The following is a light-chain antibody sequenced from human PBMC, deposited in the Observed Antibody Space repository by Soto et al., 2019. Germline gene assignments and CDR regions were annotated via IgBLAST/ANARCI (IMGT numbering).Light chain of an antibody. J-gene: IGKJ5*01. CDR2: GVS. CDR1: QSISSK. V-gene: IGKV3-20*01. CDR3: QQYGGSPSIT. Sequence: EIVMTQSPATLSVSPGERATLSCRASQSISSKVAWYQQKPGQAPRLLIYGVSRRATGIPDRFSGSGSGTDFTLAIRRLEPEDSAVYYCQQYGGSPSITFGQGTRLEIK.